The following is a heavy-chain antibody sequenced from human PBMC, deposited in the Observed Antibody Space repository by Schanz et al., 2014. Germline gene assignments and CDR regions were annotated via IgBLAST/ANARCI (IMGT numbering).Heavy chain of an antibody. D-gene: IGHD6-19*01. Sequence: EVHLLESGGGLVQPGGSLRLSCAASGFTFSNHALSWVRQAPGKGLEWVSGIGGSGDSTHYADSVKGRFIISRDNTRNSLYLQMNSLRVDDTAVYYCARDLISSGWYGWGQGTLVTVSS. CDR1: GFTFSNHA. CDR3: ARDLISSGWYG. J-gene: IGHJ4*02. V-gene: IGHV3-23*01. CDR2: IGGSGDST.